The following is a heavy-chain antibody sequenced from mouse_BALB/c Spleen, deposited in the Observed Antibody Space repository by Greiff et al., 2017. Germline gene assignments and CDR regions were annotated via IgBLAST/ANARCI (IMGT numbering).Heavy chain of an antibody. J-gene: IGHJ3*01. D-gene: IGHD2-10*02. CDR2: IDPANGNT. V-gene: IGHV14-3*02. Sequence: EVNVVESGAELVKPGASVKLSCTASGFNIKDTYMHWVKQRPEQGLEWIGRIDPANGNTKYDPKFQGKATITADTSSNTAYLQLSSLTSEDTAVYYCALYGNYGAYWGQGTLVTVSA. CDR3: ALYGNYGAY. CDR1: GFNIKDTY.